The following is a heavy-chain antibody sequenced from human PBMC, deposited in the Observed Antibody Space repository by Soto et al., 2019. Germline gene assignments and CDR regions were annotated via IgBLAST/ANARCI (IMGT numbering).Heavy chain of an antibody. Sequence: GGSLRLSCAASGFTFSSYGMHWVRQAPVNGLEFVAVISYYLSNEYYADSVKGRFTISRGSSKNALYLQMNSLRAEDTAMYYCAKDTDYHDRSGYYIFAYWGQGT. V-gene: IGHV3-30*18. CDR2: ISYYLSNE. CDR3: AKDTDYHDRSGYYIFAY. D-gene: IGHD3-22*01. CDR1: GFTFSSYG. J-gene: IGHJ4*02.